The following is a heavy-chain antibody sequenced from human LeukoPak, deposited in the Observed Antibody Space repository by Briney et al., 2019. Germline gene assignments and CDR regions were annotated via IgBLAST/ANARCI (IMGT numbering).Heavy chain of an antibody. V-gene: IGHV1-46*01. J-gene: IGHJ4*02. CDR2: INPSSGST. CDR1: GYTFTDYY. Sequence: ASVTVSCKASGYTFTDYYMHWVRQAPGQGLEWMGVINPSSGSTTYAQKFQGRVTMTRDTSTSTVYMELSSLRSEDTAVYYCARGYYPSGSWGQGTLVTVSS. CDR3: ARGYYPSGS. D-gene: IGHD3-10*01.